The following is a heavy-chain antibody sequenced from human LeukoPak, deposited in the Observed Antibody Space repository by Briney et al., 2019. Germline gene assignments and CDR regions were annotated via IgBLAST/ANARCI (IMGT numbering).Heavy chain of an antibody. CDR2: INHSGGT. CDR3: ARGVPGY. V-gene: IGHV4-34*01. CDR1: GFTFSSYA. Sequence: PGGSLRLSCAASGFTFSSYAMSWVRQAPGKGLEWIGEINHSGGTNYNPSLKSRVTLSVDTSKNQFSMKLSSVTAADTAVYYCARGVPGYWGQGMLVTVSS. J-gene: IGHJ4*02.